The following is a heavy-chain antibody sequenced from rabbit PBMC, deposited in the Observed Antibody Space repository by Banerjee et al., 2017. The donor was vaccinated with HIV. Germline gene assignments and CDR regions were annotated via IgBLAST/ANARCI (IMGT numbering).Heavy chain of an antibody. J-gene: IGHJ4*01. CDR1: GFSFSSSYW. D-gene: IGHD1-1*01. Sequence: EESGGDLVKPEGSLTLTCTASGFSFSSSYWICWVRQAPGKGLEWIACIYAGCSGSTYYASWAKGRFTISKTSSTTVTLQMTSLTAADTATYFCAREGADSSGYNLWGQGTLVTVS. CDR2: IYAGCSGST. V-gene: IGHV1S45*01. CDR3: AREGADSSGYNL.